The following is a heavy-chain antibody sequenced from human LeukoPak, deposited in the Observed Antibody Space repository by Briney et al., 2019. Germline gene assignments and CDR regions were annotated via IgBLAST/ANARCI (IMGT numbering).Heavy chain of an antibody. V-gene: IGHV3-30*02. CDR2: IRYDGSNK. J-gene: IGHJ4*02. CDR3: AKVGLVAARPNNFDY. CDR1: GFTFSSYG. Sequence: GGSLRLSCAASGFTFSSYGMHWVRQAPGKGLEWVAFIRYDGSNKDYADSVKGRFTISRDNSKNTLYLQMNSLRLEDTAVYYCAKVGLVAARPNNFDYWGQGTLVTVSS. D-gene: IGHD6-6*01.